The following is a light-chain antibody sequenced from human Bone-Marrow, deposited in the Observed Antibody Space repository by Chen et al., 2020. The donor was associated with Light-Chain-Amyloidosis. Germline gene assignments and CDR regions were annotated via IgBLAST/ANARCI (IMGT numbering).Light chain of an antibody. V-gene: IGLV2-14*03. CDR1: SSDVGGYNS. J-gene: IGLJ3*02. CDR3: SSYTRSSTWL. CDR2: DVS. Sequence: QYSLIQPASVSWSPVQSITITSTGTSSDVGGYNSVSWYQQHPGAAPKLVIFDVSYRPSGISNRFSGSKSGNTASLTISGLQAEDEADYYCSSYTRSSTWLFGGGTRLTVL.